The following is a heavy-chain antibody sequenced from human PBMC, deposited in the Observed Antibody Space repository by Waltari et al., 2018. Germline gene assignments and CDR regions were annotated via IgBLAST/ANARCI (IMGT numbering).Heavy chain of an antibody. D-gene: IGHD1-26*01. J-gene: IGHJ4*02. CDR3: ARALIGWELLVDY. CDR1: GYTFTSYD. CDR2: MNPNSGNT. Sequence: QVQLVQSGAEVKKPGASVKVSCKASGYTFTSYDINWVRQATGQGLEWMGWMNPNSGNTGYAQKFQGRVTITADESTSTAYMELSSLRSEDTAVYYCARALIGWELLVDYWGQGTLVTVSS. V-gene: IGHV1-8*03.